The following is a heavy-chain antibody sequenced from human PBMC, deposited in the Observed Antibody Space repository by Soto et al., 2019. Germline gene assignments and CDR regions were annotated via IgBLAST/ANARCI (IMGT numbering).Heavy chain of an antibody. J-gene: IGHJ4*02. V-gene: IGHV3-15*01. D-gene: IGHD3-3*01. CDR2: IKSKTDGGTT. CDR3: TTEDFWSGYSKG. Sequence: GGSMRLSCAASGFPFSNAWMSWVRQAPGKGLEWVGRIKSKTDGGTTDYAAPVKGRFTISRDDSKNTLYLQMNSLKTEDTAVYYCTTEDFWSGYSKGWGQGTLVTVSS. CDR1: GFPFSNAW.